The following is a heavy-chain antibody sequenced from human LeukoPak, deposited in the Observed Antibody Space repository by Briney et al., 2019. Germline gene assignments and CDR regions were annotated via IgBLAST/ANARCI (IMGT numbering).Heavy chain of an antibody. J-gene: IGHJ3*02. Sequence: PGGSLRLSCAASGFTFDDYAMHWVRQAPGKGLEWVSGISWNSGSIGYADSVKGRFTISRDNAKNSLYLQINSLRAEDTALYYCAKDGTASDAFDIWGQGTMVTVSS. V-gene: IGHV3-9*01. D-gene: IGHD2-21*02. CDR2: ISWNSGSI. CDR1: GFTFDDYA. CDR3: AKDGTASDAFDI.